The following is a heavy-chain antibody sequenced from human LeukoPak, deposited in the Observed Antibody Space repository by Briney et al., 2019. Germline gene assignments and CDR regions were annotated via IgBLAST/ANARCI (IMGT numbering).Heavy chain of an antibody. V-gene: IGHV1-69*05. CDR1: GGTFSSYA. Sequence: GSSVKVSCKASGGTFSSYAISWVRQAPGQGLEWMGGIIPIFGTANYAQKFRGRVTITTDESTSTAYMELSSLRSEDTAVYYCARDGLFLGGSYFDYWGQGTLVTVSS. CDR2: IIPIFGTA. J-gene: IGHJ4*02. D-gene: IGHD1-26*01. CDR3: ARDGLFLGGSYFDY.